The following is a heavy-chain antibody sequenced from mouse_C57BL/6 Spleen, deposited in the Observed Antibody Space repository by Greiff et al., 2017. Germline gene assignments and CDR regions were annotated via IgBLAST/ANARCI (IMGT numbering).Heavy chain of an antibody. V-gene: IGHV1-42*01. CDR3: ARGRYGNCGLLAY. Sequence: VQLQQSGPELVKPGASVTISCKASGYSFTGYYMNWVKQSPEQSLEWIGEINPSTGGTTYNQKFKAKATLTVDKSSSTAYMQLKSLTSEDSAVYYCARGRYGNCGLLAYWGQGTLVTVSA. D-gene: IGHD2-10*02. CDR2: INPSTGGT. J-gene: IGHJ3*01. CDR1: GYSFTGYY.